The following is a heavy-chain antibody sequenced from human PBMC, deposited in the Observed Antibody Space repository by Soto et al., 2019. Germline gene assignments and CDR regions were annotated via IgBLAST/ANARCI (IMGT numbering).Heavy chain of an antibody. D-gene: IGHD2-2*01. CDR3: ARGERDQLSSAYYYYGMDV. CDR2: INPGGGST. CDR1: GYTFTSYY. Sequence: SVKVSCKASGYTFTSYYMHWVRQAPGQGLEWMGIINPGGGSTSYAQKFQGRVTMTRDTSTSTVYMELSSLRSEDTAVYYCARGERDQLSSAYYYYGMDVWGQGTTVTVSS. J-gene: IGHJ6*02. V-gene: IGHV1-46*01.